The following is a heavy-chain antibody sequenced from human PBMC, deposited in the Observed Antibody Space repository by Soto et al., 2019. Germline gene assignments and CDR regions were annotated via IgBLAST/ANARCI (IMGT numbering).Heavy chain of an antibody. J-gene: IGHJ4*02. CDR3: VKDRVLPSGTQ. CDR2: TSSGGGNT. CDR1: GFTLRSSA. D-gene: IGHD2-2*01. Sequence: EVQLLEAGGGLVQPGGSLRLSCAASGFTLRSSAMSWVRQAPGKGLEWVSATSSGGGNTFYADSVKGRFTISRDHSNKTPYLHMNSLRGEDTAVYYCVKDRVLPSGTQWVQGALVTVSS. V-gene: IGHV3-23*01.